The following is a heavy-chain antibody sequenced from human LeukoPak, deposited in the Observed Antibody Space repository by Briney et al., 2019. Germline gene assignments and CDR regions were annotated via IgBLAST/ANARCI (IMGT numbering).Heavy chain of an antibody. Sequence: SETLSLTWSVSGGSVSNYSWSWIRQPPGKGLEWIGYVYYTGSTNYNPSLKSRVTMFEDKSKNQFSLRLYSVTVADTAVYYCARHFAYSSSSYFDYWGQGSLVTVSS. CDR1: GGSVSNYS. D-gene: IGHD6-6*01. CDR3: ARHFAYSSSSYFDY. J-gene: IGHJ4*02. CDR2: VYYTGST. V-gene: IGHV4-59*08.